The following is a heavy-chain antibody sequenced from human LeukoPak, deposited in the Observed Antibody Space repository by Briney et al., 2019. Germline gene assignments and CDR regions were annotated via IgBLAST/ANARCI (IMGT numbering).Heavy chain of an antibody. CDR3: AREDLYCSTTSCYENGGYFDY. CDR2: IYTSGST. V-gene: IGHV4-4*07. J-gene: IGHJ4*02. Sequence: SETLSLTCTVSGGSLSSYYWSWIRQPSGKGLEWIGRIYTSGSTNYNPSLKSRVTMSVDTSKNQFSLKLSSVTAADTAVYYCAREDLYCSTTSCYENGGYFDYWGQGTLVTVSS. CDR1: GGSLSSYY. D-gene: IGHD2-2*01.